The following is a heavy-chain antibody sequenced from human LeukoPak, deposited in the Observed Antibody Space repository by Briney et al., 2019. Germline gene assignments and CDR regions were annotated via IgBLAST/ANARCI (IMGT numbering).Heavy chain of an antibody. CDR3: AGLAAAGLDY. CDR2: IRSKANSYAT. Sequence: GGSLRLSCAASGFTFSGSAMHWVRQASGKGLEWVGRIRSKANSYATAYAASVKGRFTISRDDSKNTAYLQMNSLRAEDTAVYYCAGLAAAGLDYWGQGTLVTVSS. D-gene: IGHD6-13*01. V-gene: IGHV3-73*01. CDR1: GFTFSGSA. J-gene: IGHJ4*02.